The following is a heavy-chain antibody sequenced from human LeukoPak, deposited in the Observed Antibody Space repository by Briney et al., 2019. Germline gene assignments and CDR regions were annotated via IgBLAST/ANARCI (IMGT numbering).Heavy chain of an antibody. V-gene: IGHV4-39*01. CDR1: GGSISSSSYY. J-gene: IGHJ6*03. CDR3: ARTRRYFDWFGPNYYYYMDV. Sequence: SETLSLTCTVSGGSISSSSYYWGWIRQPPGKGPEWIGSIYYSGSTYYNPSLKSRVTISVDTSKNQFSLKLSSVTAADTAVYYCARTRRYFDWFGPNYYYYMDVWGKGTTVTISS. D-gene: IGHD3-9*01. CDR2: IYYSGST.